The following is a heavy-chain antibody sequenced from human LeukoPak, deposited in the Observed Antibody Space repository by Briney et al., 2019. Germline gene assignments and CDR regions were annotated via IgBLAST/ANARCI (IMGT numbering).Heavy chain of an antibody. CDR1: GFRFSDYV. J-gene: IGHJ4*02. CDR3: SREMGGYQLLKIFDF. D-gene: IGHD2-2*01. V-gene: IGHV3-30*02. CDR2: IQYDGIVE. Sequence: GGSLRLSCAASGFRFSDYVMHWVRQAPGKGPEWVAYIQYDGIVEIHADSVKGRFTISRDNSKNTLSLQMNSLRIEDTAVYYCSREMGGYQLLKIFDFWGQGNLVTVSS.